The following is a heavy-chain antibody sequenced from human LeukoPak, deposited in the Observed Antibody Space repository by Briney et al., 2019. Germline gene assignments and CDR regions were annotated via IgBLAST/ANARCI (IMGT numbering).Heavy chain of an antibody. V-gene: IGHV3-33*01. Sequence: PGRTLRLSCAASGFTFSTYAIHWVRQAPGKGLEWVAVIWYDGSEQYYADSVKGGFIISRDNSKSTSDLQMNSPRAEDTAVYYCPREADSRWGELSPWGQGTLVTVSA. J-gene: IGHJ1*01. CDR1: GFTFSTYA. D-gene: IGHD3-16*02. CDR3: PREADSRWGELSP. CDR2: IWYDGSEQ.